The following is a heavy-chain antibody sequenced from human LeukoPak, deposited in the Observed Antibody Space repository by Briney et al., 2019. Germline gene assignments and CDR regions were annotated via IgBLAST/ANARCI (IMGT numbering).Heavy chain of an antibody. D-gene: IGHD1-26*01. CDR1: GFTFSSYW. CDR2: IKQDGSEK. CDR3: ARGVLVGAKRYYYYYGMDV. V-gene: IGHV3-7*01. Sequence: GGSLRLSCAASGFTFSSYWMSWVRQAPGKGLEWVANIKQDGSEKYYVDSVKGRFTISRDNSKNTLYLQMNSLRAEDTAVYYCARGVLVGAKRYYYYYGMDVWGQGTTVTVSS. J-gene: IGHJ6*02.